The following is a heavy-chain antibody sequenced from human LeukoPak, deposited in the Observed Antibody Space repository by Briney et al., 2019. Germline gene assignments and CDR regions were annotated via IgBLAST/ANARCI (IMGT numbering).Heavy chain of an antibody. CDR2: ISYDGSNK. J-gene: IGHJ5*02. D-gene: IGHD3-22*01. V-gene: IGHV3-30*18. CDR3: AKDDSSGYYLRWLDP. Sequence: GRSLRLSCAASGFTFSSYGMHWGRQAPGKGLEWVAVISYDGSNKYYADSVKGRFTISRDNSKNTPYLQINSLRAEDTAVYYCAKDDSSGYYLRWLDPWGQGTLVTVSS. CDR1: GFTFSSYG.